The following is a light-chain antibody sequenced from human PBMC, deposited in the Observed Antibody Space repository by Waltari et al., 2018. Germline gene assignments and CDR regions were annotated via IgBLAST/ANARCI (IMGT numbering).Light chain of an antibody. CDR3: QQYYSTPRT. CDR2: WAS. V-gene: IGKV4-1*01. J-gene: IGKJ5*01. Sequence: DIVMTQSPDSLAVSLGERANINCKSSQRVLYSSNNKNYIAWYQQKPGKPPKLLIYWASTREFGVPDRFSGSGSGTDFTLTISSLQAEDVAVYYCQQYYSTPRTFGQGTRLEIK. CDR1: QRVLYSSNNKNY.